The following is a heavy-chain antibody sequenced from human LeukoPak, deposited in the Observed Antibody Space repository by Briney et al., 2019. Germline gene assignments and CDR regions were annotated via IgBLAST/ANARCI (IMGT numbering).Heavy chain of an antibody. CDR3: ARARGDSSSWYSDYYYYYYMDV. V-gene: IGHV3-23*01. D-gene: IGHD6-13*01. CDR1: GISFTTYA. J-gene: IGHJ6*03. Sequence: GGSLRLSCAASGISFTTYAMTWVRQAPGKGLEWVSGISGSGDSTYYADSVKGRFTISRDNAKNSLYLQMNSLRAEDTAVYYCARARGDSSSWYSDYYYYYYMDVWGKGTTVTISS. CDR2: ISGSGDST.